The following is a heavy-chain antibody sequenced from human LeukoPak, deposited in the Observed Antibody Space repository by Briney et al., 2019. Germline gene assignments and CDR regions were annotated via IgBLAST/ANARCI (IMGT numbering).Heavy chain of an antibody. Sequence: GGSLRLSCAASGFTFSSYEMNWVRQAPGKGLEWVSYISSSGSTIYYADSVKGRFTISRDNAKNSLYLQMNSLRAEDTAVYYCARDQAPVVRGVTLYYYYYMDVWGKGTTVTVSS. V-gene: IGHV3-48*03. CDR3: ARDQAPVVRGVTLYYYYYMDV. CDR2: ISSSGSTI. CDR1: GFTFSSYE. D-gene: IGHD3-10*01. J-gene: IGHJ6*03.